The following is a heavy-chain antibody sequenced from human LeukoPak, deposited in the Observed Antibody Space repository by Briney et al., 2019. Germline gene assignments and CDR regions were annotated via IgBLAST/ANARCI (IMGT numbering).Heavy chain of an antibody. Sequence: GGSLRLSCAASGFAFENYAMHWVRKVPGKGLEWVSGISWNGGIIGYADSVKGRFTISRDSAKNSLYLQMNSLRVEDTALYYCAKGGLRLYFGQFHYWGQGTLVTVSS. J-gene: IGHJ4*02. D-gene: IGHD3-10*01. CDR2: ISWNGGII. CDR3: AKGGLRLYFGQFHY. CDR1: GFAFENYA. V-gene: IGHV3-9*01.